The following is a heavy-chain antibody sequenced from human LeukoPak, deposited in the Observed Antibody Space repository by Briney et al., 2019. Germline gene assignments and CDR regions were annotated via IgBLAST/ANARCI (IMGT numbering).Heavy chain of an antibody. CDR2: IYYSGST. CDR1: GGSISSYY. V-gene: IGHV4-59*08. D-gene: IGHD6-13*01. J-gene: IGHJ4*02. CDR3: ARNTAALYHTTI. Sequence: SETLSLTCTVSGGSISSYYWSWIRQPPGKGLEWIGYIYYSGSTNYKPSLKSRVTISVDTSKNQFSLKLSSVTAADTAVYYCARNTAALYHTTIWGQGTLVTVFS.